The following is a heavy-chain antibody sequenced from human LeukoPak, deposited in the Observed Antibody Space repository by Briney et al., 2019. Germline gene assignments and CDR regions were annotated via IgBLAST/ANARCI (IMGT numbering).Heavy chain of an antibody. CDR1: GYTFTGYY. V-gene: IGHV1-2*04. Sequence: ASVKVSCKAFGYTFTGYYMHWVRQAPGQGLEWMGWINPNSGGTNYAQKFQGWVTMTRDTSISTAYMELSRLRSDDTAVYYCARGGLIAVAGSRDAFDIWGQGTMVTVSS. D-gene: IGHD6-19*01. CDR3: ARGGLIAVAGSRDAFDI. J-gene: IGHJ3*02. CDR2: INPNSGGT.